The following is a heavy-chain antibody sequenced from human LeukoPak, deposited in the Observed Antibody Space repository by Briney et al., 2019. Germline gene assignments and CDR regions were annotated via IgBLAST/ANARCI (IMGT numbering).Heavy chain of an antibody. Sequence: SKTLSLTCAVYGGSFSGYYWSWILQSAGKGLEWIGRTYVSGSTTYNPSLNSRVTMSLDTSKNQFSLKLRSVTAADTAVYYCARDSGATGEVKFDPWGQGTLVTVSS. CDR2: TYVSGST. CDR1: GGSFSGYY. J-gene: IGHJ5*02. CDR3: ARDSGATGEVKFDP. V-gene: IGHV4-4*07. D-gene: IGHD3-16*01.